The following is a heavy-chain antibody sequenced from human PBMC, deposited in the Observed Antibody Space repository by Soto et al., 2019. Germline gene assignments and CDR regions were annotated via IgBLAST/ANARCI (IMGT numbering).Heavy chain of an antibody. J-gene: IGHJ6*02. CDR1: GSTFTSYD. CDR2: MNPNSGNT. Sequence: ASVNVSCKASGSTFTSYDINWVRQATGQGLEWMGWMNPNSGNTGYAQKFQGRVTMTRNTSISTAYMELSSLRSEDTAVYYCARFATVVTEDVWGQGTTVTVSS. CDR3: ARFATVVTEDV. V-gene: IGHV1-8*01. D-gene: IGHD4-17*01.